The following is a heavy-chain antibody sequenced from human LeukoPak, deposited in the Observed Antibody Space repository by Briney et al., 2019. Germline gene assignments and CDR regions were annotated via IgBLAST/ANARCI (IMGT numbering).Heavy chain of an antibody. Sequence: SETLSLTCTVSGYSISSGYYWGWIRQPPGKGLERIGSIYPSGSTSYNPSLKSRVTISVDTSKNQFSLKLSSVTAADTAVYYCARGGAGRYQLLLNWFDPWGQGTLVTVSS. CDR2: IYPSGST. D-gene: IGHD2-2*01. CDR1: GYSISSGYY. J-gene: IGHJ5*02. CDR3: ARGGAGRYQLLLNWFDP. V-gene: IGHV4-38-2*02.